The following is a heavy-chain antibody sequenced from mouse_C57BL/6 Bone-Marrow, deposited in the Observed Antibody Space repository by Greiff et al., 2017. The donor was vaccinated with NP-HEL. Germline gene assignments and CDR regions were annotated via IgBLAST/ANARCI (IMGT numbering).Heavy chain of an antibody. CDR2: ISSGVDYI. Sequence: EVKLVESGEGLVKPGGSLKLSCAASGFTFSSYAMSWVRQTPEKRLEWVAYISSGVDYIYYADTVKGRFTISRDNARNTLYLQMSSLKSEDTAMYYCTRVIYYYGSSPMAVDYWGQGTTLTVSS. D-gene: IGHD1-1*01. CDR3: TRVIYYYGSSPMAVDY. J-gene: IGHJ2*01. V-gene: IGHV5-9-1*02. CDR1: GFTFSSYA.